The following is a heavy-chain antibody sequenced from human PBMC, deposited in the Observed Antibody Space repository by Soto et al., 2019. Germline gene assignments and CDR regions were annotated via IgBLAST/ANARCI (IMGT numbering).Heavy chain of an antibody. D-gene: IGHD3-22*01. J-gene: IGHJ3*02. CDR1: GGTFSSYA. CDR2: IIPIFCTA. CDR3: ARKIYYYSRLLYFDI. V-gene: IGHV1-69*06. Sequence: QVQLVQSGAEVKKPGSSVKFSCKASGGTFSSYAISWVRQAPGQVLEWMRGIIPIFCTANYAQKFQGRVTITADKSTSTAYRELSSLRSEDTAVYYCARKIYYYSRLLYFDIWGQGTMVTVSS.